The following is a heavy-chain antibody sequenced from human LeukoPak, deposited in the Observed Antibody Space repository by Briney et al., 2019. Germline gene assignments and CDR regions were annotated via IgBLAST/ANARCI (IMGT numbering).Heavy chain of an antibody. J-gene: IGHJ4*02. D-gene: IGHD6-13*01. CDR3: AKDSTAAAGTGLDY. V-gene: IGHV3-9*01. Sequence: GRSLRLSCAASRFTFDDYAMHWVRQAPGKGLEWVSGISWNSGSIGYADSVKGRFTISRDNAKNSLYLQMNSLRAEDTALYYCAKDSTAAAGTGLDYWGQGTLVTVSS. CDR2: ISWNSGSI. CDR1: RFTFDDYA.